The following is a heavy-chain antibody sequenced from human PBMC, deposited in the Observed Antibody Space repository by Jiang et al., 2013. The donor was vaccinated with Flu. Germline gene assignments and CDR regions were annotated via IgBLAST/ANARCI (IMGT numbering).Heavy chain of an antibody. J-gene: IGHJ4*02. V-gene: IGHV1-18*01. CDR2: ISVYNGDT. CDR3: VRDLGMAVAGVSTLFDY. D-gene: IGHD6-19*01. CDR1: GYTFTMFG. Sequence: QLVESGAEVKKPGASVRVSCKASGYTFTMFGITWVRQAPGQGLEWMGWISVYNGDTKFAQKLQGRVTMTTDTSTTTAYMELRSLTFDDTAVYYCVRDLGMAVAGVSTLFDYWGQGTLVTVSS.